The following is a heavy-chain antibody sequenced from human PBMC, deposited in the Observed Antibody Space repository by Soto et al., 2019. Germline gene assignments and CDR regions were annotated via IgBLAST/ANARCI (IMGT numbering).Heavy chain of an antibody. V-gene: IGHV1-69*02. Sequence: QVQLVQSGAEVKKPGSSVKVSCKASGGTFSSYTISWVRQAPGQGLEWMGRIIPILGIANYAQKFQGRVTITADKSTSTAYTELSSLRSEDTAVYYCARGPPFYYDSSGYPVHYWGQGTLVTVSS. CDR1: GGTFSSYT. J-gene: IGHJ4*02. D-gene: IGHD3-22*01. CDR2: IIPILGIA. CDR3: ARGPPFYYDSSGYPVHY.